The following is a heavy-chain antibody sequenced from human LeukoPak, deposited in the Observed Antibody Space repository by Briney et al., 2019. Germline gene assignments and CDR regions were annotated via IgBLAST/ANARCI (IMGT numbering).Heavy chain of an antibody. CDR2: INHTGST. J-gene: IGHJ6*03. CDR1: GESFTTFY. CDR3: ARRYYYYMDV. V-gene: IGHV4-34*01. Sequence: SETLSLTCAVYGESFTTFYWGWIRQTPGKGLEWIGEINHTGSTNYNPSLKSRVTISVDTSKNQFSLKLSSVTAADTAVYYCARRYYYYMDVWGKGTTVTISS.